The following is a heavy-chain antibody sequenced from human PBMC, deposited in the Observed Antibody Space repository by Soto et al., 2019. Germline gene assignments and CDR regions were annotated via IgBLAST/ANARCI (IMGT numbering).Heavy chain of an antibody. CDR3: WKLQEMALPYC. V-gene: IGHV5-51*01. D-gene: IGHD4-4*01. J-gene: IGHJ4*02. CDR2: IYPGDSDT. Sequence: PGESLKISCKGSGYSFTSYWIGWVRQMPGKGLEWMGIIYPGDSDTRYSPSFQGQVTISADKSISTAYLQWSSLKASHTAMYYFWKLQEMALPYCCGQRTLVTVSS. CDR1: GYSFTSYW.